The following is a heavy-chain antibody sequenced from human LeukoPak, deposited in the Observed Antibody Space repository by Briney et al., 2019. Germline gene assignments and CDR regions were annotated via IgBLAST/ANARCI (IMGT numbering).Heavy chain of an antibody. V-gene: IGHV4-31*03. CDR3: ARGGNRFGGFYFDY. J-gene: IGHJ4*02. CDR1: ADSLSSGGHY. CDR2: IHHSGSS. D-gene: IGHD3-10*01. Sequence: PSQTLSLTCTVSADSLSSGGHYWAWIRQLPGKGLESIGFIHHSGSSRHNPSLKDRVAISVDASRKQFALRLCSVTAADTAIYYCARGGNRFGGFYFDYWGQGIQVIVSS.